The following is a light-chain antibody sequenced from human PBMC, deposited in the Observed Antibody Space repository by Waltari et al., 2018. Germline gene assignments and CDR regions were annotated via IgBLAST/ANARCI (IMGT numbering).Light chain of an antibody. J-gene: IGLJ3*02. Sequence: QSALTQPRSVSGSPGQSVTISCPGTSGDVGANNYLPWYQHHPGKAPKVVIYDVARRPSGVPDRFTGSRSGNTASLTISGLQADDEADYYCCSYAGSYTWVFGGGTRLTVL. V-gene: IGLV2-11*01. CDR3: CSYAGSYTWV. CDR2: DVA. CDR1: SGDVGANNY.